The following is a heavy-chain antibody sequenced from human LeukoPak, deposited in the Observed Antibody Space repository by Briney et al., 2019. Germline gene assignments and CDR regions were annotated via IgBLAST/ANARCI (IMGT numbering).Heavy chain of an antibody. CDR1: GGSIGSYY. D-gene: IGHD3-22*01. Sequence: PSETLSLTCTVSGGSIGSYYWSWLRQPPGKGLEWIGYIYYRGSTNYNPSLKSRFTISVDTSKNQFSLKLSSVTAAATAVYYCAGGYSYVGYFDSWGQGTLVTVSS. V-gene: IGHV4-59*01. J-gene: IGHJ4*02. CDR2: IYYRGST. CDR3: AGGYSYVGYFDS.